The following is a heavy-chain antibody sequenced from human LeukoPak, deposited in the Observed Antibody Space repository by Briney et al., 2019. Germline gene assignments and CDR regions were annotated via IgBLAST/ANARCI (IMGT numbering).Heavy chain of an antibody. CDR2: ISSSSSYI. Sequence: GGSLRLSCAASGFTFSSYSMNWVRQAPGKGLEWVSSISSSSSYIYYADSVKGRFTISRDNAKNSLYLQMNSLRAEDTAVYYCARDLEWSGYYGGPQPATDWFDPWGQGTLVTVSS. CDR1: GFTFSSYS. D-gene: IGHD3-3*01. V-gene: IGHV3-21*01. CDR3: ARDLEWSGYYGGPQPATDWFDP. J-gene: IGHJ5*02.